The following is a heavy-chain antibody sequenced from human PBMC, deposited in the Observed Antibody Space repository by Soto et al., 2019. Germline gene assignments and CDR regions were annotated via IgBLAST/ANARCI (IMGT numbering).Heavy chain of an antibody. J-gene: IGHJ6*02. CDR1: GFTFDDYA. Sequence: GGSLRLSCAASGFTFDDYAMHWVRQAPGKGLEWVSGISWNSGSIGYADSVKGRFTISRDNAKNSLYLQMNSLRAEDTALYYCAKDLGGLIVVVTAPPGGYYYYGMDVWGQGTTVTVSS. D-gene: IGHD2-21*02. V-gene: IGHV3-9*01. CDR3: AKDLGGLIVVVTAPPGGYYYYGMDV. CDR2: ISWNSGSI.